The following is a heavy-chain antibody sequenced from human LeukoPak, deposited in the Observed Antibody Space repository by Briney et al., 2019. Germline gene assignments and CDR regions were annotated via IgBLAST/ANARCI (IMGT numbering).Heavy chain of an antibody. V-gene: IGHV4-34*01. CDR2: INHSGST. J-gene: IGHJ3*02. CDR1: GRSFSGYY. D-gene: IGHD5-24*01. Sequence: SETLSLTFAVYGRSFSGYYWSWIRQPPRKGPEWIGEINHSGSTNYNPSLKSRVTISVDTSKNQFSLKLSSVTAADTAVYYCARAKMTTSAFDIWGQGTMVTVSS. CDR3: ARAKMTTSAFDI.